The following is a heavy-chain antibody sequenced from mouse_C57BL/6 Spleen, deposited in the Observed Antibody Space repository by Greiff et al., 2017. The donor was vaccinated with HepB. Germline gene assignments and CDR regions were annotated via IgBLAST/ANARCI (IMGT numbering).Heavy chain of an antibody. CDR1: GYSITSGYY. CDR2: ISYDGSN. Sequence: EVKLMESGPGLVKPSQSLSLTCSVTGYSITSGYYWNWIRQFPGNKLEWMGYISYDGSNNYNPSLKNRISITRDTSKNQFFLKLNSVTTEDTATYYCAIYSNYEDAMDYWGQGTSVTVSS. D-gene: IGHD2-5*01. CDR3: AIYSNYEDAMDY. J-gene: IGHJ4*01. V-gene: IGHV3-6*01.